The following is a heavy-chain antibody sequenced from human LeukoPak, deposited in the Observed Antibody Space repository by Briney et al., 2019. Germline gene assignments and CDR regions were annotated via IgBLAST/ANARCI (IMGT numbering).Heavy chain of an antibody. J-gene: IGHJ6*02. CDR1: GFTFNTYG. CDR3: ARAGHYYYGMDA. V-gene: IGHV3-33*01. CDR2: IWYDGSNK. Sequence: GRSLRLSCAASGFTFNTYGMHWVRQAPGKGLEWVAIIWYDGSNKYYADSVKGRFTISRDNSKNTLYLQMNSLRAEDTAVYYCARAGHYYYGMDAWGQGTTVTVSS. D-gene: IGHD3-10*01.